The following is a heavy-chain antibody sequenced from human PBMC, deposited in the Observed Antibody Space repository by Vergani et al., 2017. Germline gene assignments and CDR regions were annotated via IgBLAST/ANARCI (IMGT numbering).Heavy chain of an antibody. CDR2: INAGNGNT. J-gene: IGHJ4*02. V-gene: IGHV1-3*01. CDR3: ARGVDTAMVQDY. Sequence: QVQLVQSGAEVKKPGASVKVSCKASGYTFTSYAKHWVRQAPGQRLEWMGWINAGNGNTKYSQKFQGRVTITRDTSASTAYMELSSLGSEDTAVYYCARGVDTAMVQDYWGQGTLVTVSS. CDR1: GYTFTSYA. D-gene: IGHD5-18*01.